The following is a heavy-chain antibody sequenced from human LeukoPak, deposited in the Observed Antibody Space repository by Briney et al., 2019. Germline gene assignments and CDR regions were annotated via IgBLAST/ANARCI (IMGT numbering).Heavy chain of an antibody. J-gene: IGHJ4*01. D-gene: IGHD4-17*01. Sequence: GGSLRLSCAASGFTFSSYAMSWVRQAPGKGLELGSGIGGSDDSTYYAAAVKGRFTISRDNSKNTLFLQMNSLRVEDTAVYYCAKAYGDYGILFDFWGHGTLVTVSS. CDR2: IGGSDDST. CDR1: GFTFSSYA. V-gene: IGHV3-23*01. CDR3: AKAYGDYGILFDF.